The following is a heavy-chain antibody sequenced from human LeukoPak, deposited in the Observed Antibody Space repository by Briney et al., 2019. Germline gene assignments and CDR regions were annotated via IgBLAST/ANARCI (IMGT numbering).Heavy chain of an antibody. V-gene: IGHV4-39*07. CDR3: ARETVPSDLDP. D-gene: IGHD1-14*01. CDR2: IYYSGST. CDR1: GGSISSSSYY. Sequence: SETLSLTCTVSGGSISSSSYYRGWIRQPPGKGLEWIGSIYYSGSTYYNPSLKSRVTISVDTSKNQFSLKLSSVTAADTAVYYCARETVPSDLDPWGQGTLVTVSS. J-gene: IGHJ5*02.